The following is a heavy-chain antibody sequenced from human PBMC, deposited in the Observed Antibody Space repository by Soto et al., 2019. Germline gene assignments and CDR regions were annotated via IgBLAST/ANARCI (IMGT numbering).Heavy chain of an antibody. D-gene: IGHD4-17*01. Sequence: TLSLTCTVSGGSISSGDYYWSWIRQPPGKGLEWIGYIYYSGSTYYNPSLKSRVTISVDTSKNQFSLKLSSVTAADTAVYYCARETTESQYYYYGMDVWGQGTTVTVSS. V-gene: IGHV4-30-4*01. J-gene: IGHJ6*02. CDR2: IYYSGST. CDR1: GGSISSGDYY. CDR3: ARETTESQYYYYGMDV.